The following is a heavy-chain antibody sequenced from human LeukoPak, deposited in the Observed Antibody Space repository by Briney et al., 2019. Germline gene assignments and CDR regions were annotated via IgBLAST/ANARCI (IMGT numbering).Heavy chain of an antibody. J-gene: IGHJ5*02. CDR1: GFTFSSYG. D-gene: IGHD6-19*01. Sequence: GGSLRLSCAASGFTFSSYGMHWVRQAPGKGLEWVAVIWYDGSNKYYEDSVKGRFTISRDNSKNTLYPQTNSLRAEDTAVYYCARDYSSGWPSNWFDPWGQGTLVTVSS. CDR3: ARDYSSGWPSNWFDP. CDR2: IWYDGSNK. V-gene: IGHV3-33*01.